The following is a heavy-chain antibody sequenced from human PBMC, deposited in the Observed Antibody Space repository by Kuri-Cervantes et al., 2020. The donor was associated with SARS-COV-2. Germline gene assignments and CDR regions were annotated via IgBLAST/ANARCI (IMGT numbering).Heavy chain of an antibody. CDR2: ISAYNGNT. V-gene: IGHV1-18*04. CDR1: GYTFTSYG. CDR3: ARDISEGYYSSGYYYFDY. Sequence: AAVNVSCQASGYTFTSYGISWVRQAPGQGLQWMGWISAYNGNTNYAQKLQGRVTMTTDTSTSTAYMELRSLRSDDTAVYYCARDISEGYYSSGYYYFDYWGQGTLVTVSS. J-gene: IGHJ4*02. D-gene: IGHD3-22*01.